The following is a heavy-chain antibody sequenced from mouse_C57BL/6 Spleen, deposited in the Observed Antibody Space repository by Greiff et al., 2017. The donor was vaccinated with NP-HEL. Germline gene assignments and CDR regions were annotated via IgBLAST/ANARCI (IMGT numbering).Heavy chain of an antibody. Sequence: DVKLVESEGGLVQPGSSMKLSCTASGFTFSDYYMAWVRQVPEKGLEWVANINYDGSSTYYLDSLKSRFIISRDNAKNILYLQMSSLKSEDTATYYCAREIYYYGSSYDWYFDVWGTGTTVTVSS. J-gene: IGHJ1*03. CDR1: GFTFSDYY. V-gene: IGHV5-16*01. D-gene: IGHD1-1*01. CDR2: INYDGSST. CDR3: AREIYYYGSSYDWYFDV.